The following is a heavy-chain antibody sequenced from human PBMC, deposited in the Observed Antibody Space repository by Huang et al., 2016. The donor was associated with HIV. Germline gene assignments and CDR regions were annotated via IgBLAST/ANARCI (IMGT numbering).Heavy chain of an antibody. CDR1: GGPFRSYS. CDR2: LRPVFYSP. V-gene: IGHV1-69*13. D-gene: IGHD4-4*01. CDR3: ARGSLEYSVSSSLDY. J-gene: IGHJ4*02. Sequence: QVQLLQSGAEVKKPGSSVKVSCKASGGPFRSYSIAWVRQAPGQCLECMASLRPVFYSPNYAQKLQGRVRVTADESTSTVYMELRDLRPDDTAVYFCARGSLEYSVSSSLDYWGQGTHVTVSS.